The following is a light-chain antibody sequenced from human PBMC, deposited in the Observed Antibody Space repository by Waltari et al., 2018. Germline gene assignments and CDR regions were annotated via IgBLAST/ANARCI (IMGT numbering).Light chain of an antibody. CDR3: CSYAGSSSWV. CDR2: EAS. V-gene: IGLV2-23*01. J-gene: IGLJ3*02. CDR1: SSDLGRFDL. Sequence: QSALTQPASVSASPGQSITISCTGTSSDLGRFDLVSWFQQHPGGAPRLIIYEASKRPSGVSNRFSGSKSGTTASLTISGLQAEDEADYYCCSYAGSSSWVFGGGTKLTVL.